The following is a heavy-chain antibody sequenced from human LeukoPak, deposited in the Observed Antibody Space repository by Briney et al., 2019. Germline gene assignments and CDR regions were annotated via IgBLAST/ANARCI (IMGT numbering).Heavy chain of an antibody. CDR2: LSASGGTT. CDR3: AKEPREYCSSTSCPNWIDP. D-gene: IGHD2-2*01. V-gene: IGHV3-23*01. Sequence: GGSLRLSCAASGFTFSSYAMSWVRQAPGKGLEWVSALSASGGTTYYADSGKGRFTISRDNSKNTLYLQMSSLRAEDTAVYYCAKEPREYCSSTSCPNWIDPWGQGTLVTVSS. J-gene: IGHJ5*02. CDR1: GFTFSSYA.